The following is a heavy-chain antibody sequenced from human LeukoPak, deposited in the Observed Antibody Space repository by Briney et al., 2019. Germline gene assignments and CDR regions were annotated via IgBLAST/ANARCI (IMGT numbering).Heavy chain of an antibody. CDR1: GFTFSNYW. Sequence: GGSLRLSCAASGFTFSNYWMHWVRQVPGKGLVWVSRINIDGSSTNYADSVKGRFTISRDNAKNTLYLQMNSLRAEDTAVYYCARTASYSGNYYGYFQHWGQGTLVTVSS. V-gene: IGHV3-74*01. D-gene: IGHD1-26*01. CDR3: ARTASYSGNYYGYFQH. J-gene: IGHJ1*01. CDR2: INIDGSST.